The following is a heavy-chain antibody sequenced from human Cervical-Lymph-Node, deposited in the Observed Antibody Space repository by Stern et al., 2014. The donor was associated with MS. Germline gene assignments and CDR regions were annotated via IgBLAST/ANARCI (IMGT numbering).Heavy chain of an antibody. CDR3: ARDPLLLAARYLDS. V-gene: IGHV3-21*01. CDR1: GFTFNTYS. Sequence: EVQLEESGGGLVKPGESLRLSCAASGFTFNTYSMNWVRQAPGKGLEWVASISGTGDPQYYGDSVNGRFTISRDNATNSLYMQMNSLRVEDTAVYYCARDPLLLAARYLDSGGRGTRGTV. D-gene: IGHD6-25*01. J-gene: IGHJ4*02. CDR2: ISGTGDPQ.